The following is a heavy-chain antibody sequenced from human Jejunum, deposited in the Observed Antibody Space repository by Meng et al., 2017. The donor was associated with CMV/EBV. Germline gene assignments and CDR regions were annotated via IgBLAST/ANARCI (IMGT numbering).Heavy chain of an antibody. CDR1: DYTFTSYG. CDR3: ARAGSSGWYDAFDI. CDR2: ISGYNGNT. D-gene: IGHD6-19*01. V-gene: IGHV1-18*01. J-gene: IGHJ3*02. Sequence: DYTFTSYGITWVRQAPGRGLEWMGWISGYNGNTNYAQKLQGRVTMTTDTSTTTAYMELKSLRSDDTAVYYCARAGSSGWYDAFDIWGQGTMVTVSS.